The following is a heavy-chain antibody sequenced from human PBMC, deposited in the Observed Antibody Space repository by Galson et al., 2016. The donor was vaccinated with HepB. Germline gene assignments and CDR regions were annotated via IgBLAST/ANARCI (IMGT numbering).Heavy chain of an antibody. J-gene: IGHJ4*02. CDR3: AKGGSYYPV. D-gene: IGHD1-26*01. V-gene: IGHV3-23*01. CDR2: ISADASRR. CDR1: GFTLSTSS. Sequence: SLRLSCAVSGFTLSTSSMSWARQAPGKGLEWVSTISADASRRYYATSVKGRFTFSRDESKNTLFLQMNSLGVEDTAIYYCAKGGSYYPVWGQGTLVTVSS.